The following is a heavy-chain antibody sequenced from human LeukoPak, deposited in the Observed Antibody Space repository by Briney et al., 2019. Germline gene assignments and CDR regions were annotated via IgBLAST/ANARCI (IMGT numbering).Heavy chain of an antibody. D-gene: IGHD1-26*01. CDR3: ARGPPQLPNFSSTLDELYYFDY. V-gene: IGHV4-34*01. CDR2: INHSGST. J-gene: IGHJ4*02. CDR1: GESFSGNF. Sequence: PSETLSLTCAASGESFSGNFWTWIRQPPGKGLEWIGEINHSGSTNYNPSLKSRVTISVDTSKNQFSLKLSSVTAADTAVYYCARGPPQLPNFSSTLDELYYFDYWGQGTLVTVSS.